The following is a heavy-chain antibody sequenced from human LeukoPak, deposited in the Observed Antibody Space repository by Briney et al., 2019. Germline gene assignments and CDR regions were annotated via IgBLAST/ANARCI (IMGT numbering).Heavy chain of an antibody. D-gene: IGHD3-3*01. CDR3: ARDRYDFWSGYHDTNWFDP. J-gene: IGHJ5*02. CDR2: ISAYNGNT. Sequence: ASVKVSCKASGYTFTSYGISWVRQAPGQGLEWMGSISAYNGNTNYAQKLQGRVTMTTDTSTSTAYMELRSLRSDDTAVYYCARDRYDFWSGYHDTNWFDPWGQGTLVTVSS. V-gene: IGHV1-18*01. CDR1: GYTFTSYG.